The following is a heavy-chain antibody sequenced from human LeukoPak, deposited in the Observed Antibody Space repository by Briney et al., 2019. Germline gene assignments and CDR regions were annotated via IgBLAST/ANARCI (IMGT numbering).Heavy chain of an antibody. D-gene: IGHD1-26*01. Sequence: GGSLRLSCAASGFIFSTYAMHWVRQAPGKGLEYISSISSNGGSTYYANSVKGRFTISRDNSKNTLFLQMGSLRAEDMAVYYCARSSAVVGATTFDYWGQGTLVTVSS. CDR1: GFIFSTYA. CDR2: ISSNGGST. V-gene: IGHV3-64*01. CDR3: ARSSAVVGATTFDY. J-gene: IGHJ4*02.